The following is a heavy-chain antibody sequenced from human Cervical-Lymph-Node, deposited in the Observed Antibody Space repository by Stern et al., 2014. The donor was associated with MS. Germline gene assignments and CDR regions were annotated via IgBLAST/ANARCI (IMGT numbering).Heavy chain of an antibody. J-gene: IGHJ4*02. Sequence: VQLVESGAEVKKPGSSVKVSCKASGGTFTSYAISWVRQAPGQGLEWMGGIIPIFGTAHYAQKFQGRVTITADESTSTAYMDLRSLRSEDTAIYYGATVGDHYDSSGYYYGSWGQGTQVTVSS. CDR1: GGTFTSYA. D-gene: IGHD3-22*01. CDR3: ATVGDHYDSSGYYYGS. CDR2: IIPIFGTA. V-gene: IGHV1-69*01.